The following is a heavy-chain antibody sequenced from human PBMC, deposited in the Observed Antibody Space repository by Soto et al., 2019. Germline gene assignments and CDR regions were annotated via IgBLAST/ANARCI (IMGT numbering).Heavy chain of an antibody. CDR1: GFTFSSYS. J-gene: IGHJ6*03. CDR2: ISSSSNYI. D-gene: IGHD3-3*01. V-gene: IGHV3-21*01. CDR3: ARDTMGLHYYYMDV. Sequence: VGSLRLSCAASGFTFSSYSMNWVRQAPGKGLEWVSSISSSSNYIYYADSVRGRFTISRDNAKNSLYLQMNSLRAEDTAVYYCARDTMGLHYYYMDVWGKGTTVTVSS.